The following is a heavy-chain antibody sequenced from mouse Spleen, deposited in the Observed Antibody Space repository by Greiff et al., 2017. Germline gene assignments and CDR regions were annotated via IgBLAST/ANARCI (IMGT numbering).Heavy chain of an antibody. D-gene: IGHD3-2*01. J-gene: IGHJ3*01. Sequence: VQLQQPGAELVMPGASVKLSCKASGYTFTSYWMHWVKQRPGQGLEWIGEIDPSDSYTNYNQKFKGKATLTVDKSSSTAYMQLSSLTSEDSAVYYCARSETARATAYWGQGTLVTGSA. CDR2: IDPSDSYT. V-gene: IGHV1-69*01. CDR1: GYTFTSYW. CDR3: ARSETARATAY.